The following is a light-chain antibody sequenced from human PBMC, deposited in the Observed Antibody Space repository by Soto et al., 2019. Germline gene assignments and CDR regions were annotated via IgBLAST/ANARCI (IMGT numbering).Light chain of an antibody. Sequence: QSVLTQPPSVSAAPGQKVTISCSGSSSNIGNNYVSWYQQLPGTAPKLLIYGNNKRPSGIPDRFSGSKSGTSATLGITGLQTGDEADYYCGTWDSSLSALVFGGGTKLTVL. V-gene: IGLV1-51*01. CDR3: GTWDSSLSALV. J-gene: IGLJ2*01. CDR2: GNN. CDR1: SSNIGNNY.